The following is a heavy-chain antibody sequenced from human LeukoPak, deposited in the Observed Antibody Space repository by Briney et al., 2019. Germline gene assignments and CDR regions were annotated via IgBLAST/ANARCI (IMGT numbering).Heavy chain of an antibody. CDR3: ARDGYNHTDAFDI. CDR1: GGSFSGYY. J-gene: IGHJ3*02. Sequence: KPSETLSLTCAVYGGSFSGYYWSWIRQPPGKGLEWIGEINHSGGTNYNPSLKSRVTISVDTSKNQFSLKLSSVTAADTAVYYCARDGYNHTDAFDIWGQGTMVTVSS. V-gene: IGHV4-34*01. D-gene: IGHD5-24*01. CDR2: INHSGGT.